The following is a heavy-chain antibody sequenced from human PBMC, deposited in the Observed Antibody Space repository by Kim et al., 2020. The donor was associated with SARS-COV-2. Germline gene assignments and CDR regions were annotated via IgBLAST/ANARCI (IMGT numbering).Heavy chain of an antibody. CDR3: ARPYSGYDYGTYYFDY. Sequence: SVKGRFTISRDNSKNTLYLQMTSLRAEDTAVYYCARPYSGYDYGTYYFDYWGQGTLVTVSS. V-gene: IGHV3-30*07. D-gene: IGHD5-12*01. J-gene: IGHJ4*02.